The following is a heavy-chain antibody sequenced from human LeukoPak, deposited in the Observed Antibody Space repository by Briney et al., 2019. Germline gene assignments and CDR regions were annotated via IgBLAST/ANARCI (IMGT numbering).Heavy chain of an antibody. CDR2: ISSSSSHI. Sequence: GGSLRLSCVVSGFTFTGYSMNWVRQAPGKGLEWVSSISSSSSHIFYADSVKGRFTISRDNSKNTLYLQMNSLRAEDTAVYYCARDHPSIAAAASDAFDIWGQGTMVTVSS. CDR3: ARDHPSIAAAASDAFDI. D-gene: IGHD6-13*01. V-gene: IGHV3-21*01. CDR1: GFTFTGYS. J-gene: IGHJ3*02.